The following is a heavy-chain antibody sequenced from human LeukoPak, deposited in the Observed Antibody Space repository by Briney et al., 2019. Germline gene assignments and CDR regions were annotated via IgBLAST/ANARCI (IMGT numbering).Heavy chain of an antibody. CDR2: IYHDGTI. J-gene: IGHJ4*02. CDR3: TSLHGMGIRAPLWDY. D-gene: IGHD3-10*01. Sequence: PSETLSLTCSVYGASMRNSYYWGWVRQSPGKGLAWIWSIYHDGTIYYHAPLKSRVTMSMDTSNNQFSLKMTSVTAADTAVYFCTSLHGMGIRAPLWDYWGQGNLVTVSS. CDR1: GASMRNSYY. V-gene: IGHV4-38-2*02.